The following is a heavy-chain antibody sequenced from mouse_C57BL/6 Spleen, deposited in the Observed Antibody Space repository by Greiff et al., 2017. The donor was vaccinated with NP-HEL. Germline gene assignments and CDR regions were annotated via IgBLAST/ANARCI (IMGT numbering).Heavy chain of an antibody. CDR1: GYSFTGYY. CDR3: APLDYDAMDY. CDR2: INPSTGGT. Sequence: EVKLMESGPELVKPGASVKISCKASGYSFTGYYMNWVKQSPEKSLEWIGEINPSTGGTTYNQKFKAKATLTVDKSSSTAYMQLKSLTSEDSAVYYCAPLDYDAMDYWGQGTSVTVSS. V-gene: IGHV1-42*01. J-gene: IGHJ4*01.